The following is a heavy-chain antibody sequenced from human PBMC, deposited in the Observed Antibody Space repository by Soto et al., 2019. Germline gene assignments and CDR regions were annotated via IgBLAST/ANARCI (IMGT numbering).Heavy chain of an antibody. Sequence: VQVVASGGGLVQPGRSLRLSCAVSGFRFEQYVMHWVRQAPGKGLECVSTVSPTGDTVAYADSVEGRFTVSRDNAKNSLYLQMNSLNGVDTAFYYCIKDAADGSIDDWGQGTLVTVSA. CDR2: VSPTGDTV. CDR1: GFRFEQYV. CDR3: IKDAADGSIDD. J-gene: IGHJ4*02. V-gene: IGHV3-9*01. D-gene: IGHD3-10*01.